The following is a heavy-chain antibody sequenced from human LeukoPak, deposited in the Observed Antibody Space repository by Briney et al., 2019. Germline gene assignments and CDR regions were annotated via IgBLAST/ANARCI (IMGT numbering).Heavy chain of an antibody. V-gene: IGHV1-69*06. CDR1: RGTFSCYV. CDR3: ARDSVGGVVAATGYYYGMDV. CDR2: IIYIFGTA. D-gene: IGHD2-15*01. Sequence: AVNVSCQCCRGTFSCYVFSWVRQPRGRGLEGVGLIIYIFGTANFAQRFQGRVTITADKSTSKAYMELSSLRSEDTAVYYCARDSVGGVVAATGYYYGMDVWGKGTTVTVSS. J-gene: IGHJ6*04.